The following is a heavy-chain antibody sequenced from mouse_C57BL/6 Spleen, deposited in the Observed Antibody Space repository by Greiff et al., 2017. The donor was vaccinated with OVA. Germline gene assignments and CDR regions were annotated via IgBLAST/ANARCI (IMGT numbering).Heavy chain of an antibody. CDR1: GFTFTDYY. J-gene: IGHJ1*03. D-gene: IGHD2-3*01. V-gene: IGHV7-3*01. Sequence: EVMLVESGGGLVQPGGSLSLSCAASGFTFTDYYMSWVRQPPGKALEWLGFIRNKANGYTTEYSASVKGRFTISRDNSQSILYLQMNALRAEDSATDYCARYILYDGYWYFDVWGTGTTVTVSS. CDR2: IRNKANGYTT. CDR3: ARYILYDGYWYFDV.